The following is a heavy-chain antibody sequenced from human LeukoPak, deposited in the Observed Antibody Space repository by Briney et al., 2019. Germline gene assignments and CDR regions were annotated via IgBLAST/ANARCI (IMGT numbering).Heavy chain of an antibody. CDR2: INSDGSST. D-gene: IGHD3-22*01. J-gene: IGHJ4*02. CDR3: ARERATYYYDSSGPDGY. CDR1: GFTFSSYW. Sequence: GGSLRLSCAASGFTFSSYWMHWVRQAPGKGLVWVSRINSDGSSTSYADSVKGRFTISRDNAKNTLYLQMNSLRAEDTAVYYCARERATYYYDSSGPDGYWGQGTLVTVSS. V-gene: IGHV3-74*01.